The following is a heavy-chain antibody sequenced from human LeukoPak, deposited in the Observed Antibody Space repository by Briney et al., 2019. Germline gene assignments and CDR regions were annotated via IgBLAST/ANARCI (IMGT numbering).Heavy chain of an antibody. CDR1: GYTFTSYD. CDR2: MNPDSGNT. V-gene: IGHV1-8*02. D-gene: IGHD1-26*01. Sequence: GASVKVSCRASGYTFTSYDINWVRQATGQGLEWVGYMNPDSGNTGYAQKFQGRVTMTRDTSISTAYMELSRLRSDDTAVYYCARDLDHIVGGLGYWGQGTLVTVSS. J-gene: IGHJ4*02. CDR3: ARDLDHIVGGLGY.